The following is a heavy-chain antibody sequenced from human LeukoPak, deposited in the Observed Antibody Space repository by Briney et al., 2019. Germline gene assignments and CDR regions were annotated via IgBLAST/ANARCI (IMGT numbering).Heavy chain of an antibody. J-gene: IGHJ4*02. Sequence: GGSQRLSCAASGFTFRSYAMSWVRQAPGKGLEWVSAISGSGGSTYYADSVKGRFTISRDNSKNTLYLQMNSLRAEDTAVFYCAKNSYEYSSSSGDYWGQGTRVTVSS. CDR2: ISGSGGST. V-gene: IGHV3-23*01. CDR3: AKNSYEYSSSSGDY. CDR1: GFTFRSYA. D-gene: IGHD6-6*01.